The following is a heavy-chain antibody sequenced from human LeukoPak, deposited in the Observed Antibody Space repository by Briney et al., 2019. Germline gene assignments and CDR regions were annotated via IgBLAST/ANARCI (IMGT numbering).Heavy chain of an antibody. D-gene: IGHD6-19*01. Sequence: SETLSLTCTVSGGSISSYYWTWIRQPAGKGLEWIGRIYTTGSTNYNPSLNSRVTMSVDTSKNQFSLKLSSVTAADTAVYYCARQIAVAGKPGFDYWCQGTLVTGYS. J-gene: IGHJ4*02. CDR1: GGSISSYY. V-gene: IGHV4-4*07. CDR2: IYTTGST. CDR3: ARQIAVAGKPGFDY.